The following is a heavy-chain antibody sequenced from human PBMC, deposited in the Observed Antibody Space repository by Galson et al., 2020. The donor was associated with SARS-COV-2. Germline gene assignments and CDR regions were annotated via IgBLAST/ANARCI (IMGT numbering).Heavy chain of an antibody. D-gene: IGHD3-9*01. CDR2: INPKSGGT. CDR1: GYTFTDYY. Sequence: ASVKVSCQASGYTFTDYYIHWVRQAPGQGLAWMGWINPKSGGTNYAQKFEGRVTMTRDTSITTAYMELSRLRAEDTAVYYCARLRYYDVLTGYIVDVWGQGTMVTVSS. CDR3: ARLRYYDVLTGYIVDV. J-gene: IGHJ6*02. V-gene: IGHV1-2*02.